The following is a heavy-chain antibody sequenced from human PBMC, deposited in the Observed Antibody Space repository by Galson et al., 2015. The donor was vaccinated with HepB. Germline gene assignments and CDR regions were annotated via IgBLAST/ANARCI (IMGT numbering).Heavy chain of an antibody. D-gene: IGHD2-2*01. V-gene: IGHV1-69*13. CDR2: IIPLFSRV. Sequence: SVKVSCKASGGTFSSDAISWVRQAPGQGLQWVGGIIPLFSRVDYAQKFRGRVTITADESTSTTYMELSSLRTEDTAVYYCARAETKLIQYAHGAFHIWGQGTMVTVSS. CDR1: GGTFSSDA. J-gene: IGHJ3*02. CDR3: ARAETKLIQYAHGAFHI.